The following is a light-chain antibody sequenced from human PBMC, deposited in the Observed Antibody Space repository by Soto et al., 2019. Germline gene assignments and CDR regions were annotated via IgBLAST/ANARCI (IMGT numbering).Light chain of an antibody. Sequence: QLVLTQSPSASASLGASVKLTCTLSSGHSSYAIAWHQQQPEKGPRYLMKLNSDGSHSKGDGIPDRFSGYSSGAERYLTSSSLQSEDEADYYCQTWGTGPAVFGGGTQLTLL. CDR3: QTWGTGPAV. CDR2: LNSDGSH. CDR1: SGHSSYA. J-gene: IGLJ7*01. V-gene: IGLV4-69*01.